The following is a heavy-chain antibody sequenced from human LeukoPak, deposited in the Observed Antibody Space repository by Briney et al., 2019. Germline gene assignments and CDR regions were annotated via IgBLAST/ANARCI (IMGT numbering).Heavy chain of an antibody. Sequence: GGSLRLSCAASGFTFSKAWMNWVRQAPGKGLEWVGRIKTKSEGGTIDYAAPVKGRFTISRDDSKNTLYLQMDSLKTEDTAVYYCTTEDYGDYVSPHWGQGTLVTVSS. CDR2: IKTKSEGGTI. CDR3: TTEDYGDYVSPH. V-gene: IGHV3-15*07. CDR1: GFTFSKAW. J-gene: IGHJ4*02. D-gene: IGHD4-17*01.